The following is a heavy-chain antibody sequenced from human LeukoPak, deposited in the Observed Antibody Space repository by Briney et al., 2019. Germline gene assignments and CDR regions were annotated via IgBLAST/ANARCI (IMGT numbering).Heavy chain of an antibody. CDR2: IIPILGIA. J-gene: IGHJ5*02. Sequence: GASVKVSCKASGGTFSSYSIGWVRQAPGQGLEWLGRIIPILGIANYAQKFQGRVTITADKSTSTAYMELSRLRSEDTAVYYCARALFDCNAYTNWFDPWGQGTLVTVS. CDR3: ARALFDCNAYTNWFDP. V-gene: IGHV1-69*02. D-gene: IGHD3-16*01. CDR1: GGTFSSYS.